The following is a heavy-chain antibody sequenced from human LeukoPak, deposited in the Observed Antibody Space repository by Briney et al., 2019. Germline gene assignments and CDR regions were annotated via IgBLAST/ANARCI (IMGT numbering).Heavy chain of an antibody. CDR3: AKDLRYGDYLLDY. CDR1: GFTFSSYG. CDR2: ISYDGSNK. V-gene: IGHV3-30*18. Sequence: PGGSLRLSCAASGFTFSSYGMHWVRQAPGKGLEWVAVISYDGSNKYYADSVKGRFTISRDNSKNTLYLQMNSLRAGDTAVYYCAKDLRYGDYLLDYWGRGTLVTVSS. J-gene: IGHJ4*02. D-gene: IGHD4-17*01.